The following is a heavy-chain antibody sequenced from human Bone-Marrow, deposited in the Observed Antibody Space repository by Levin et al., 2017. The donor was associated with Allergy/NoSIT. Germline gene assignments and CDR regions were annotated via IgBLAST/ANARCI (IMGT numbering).Heavy chain of an antibody. D-gene: IGHD5-12*01. V-gene: IGHV3-48*02. CDR3: ARKYSGDDLYYFDY. CDR2: ISSSSSTI. Sequence: GESLKISCAASGFTFSSYNMNWVRQAPGKGLEWVSYISSSSSTITYADSVKGRFTISRDNAKKSLYLQMNSLRDEDTAVYYCARKYSGDDLYYFDYWGQGTLVTVSS. J-gene: IGHJ4*02. CDR1: GFTFSSYN.